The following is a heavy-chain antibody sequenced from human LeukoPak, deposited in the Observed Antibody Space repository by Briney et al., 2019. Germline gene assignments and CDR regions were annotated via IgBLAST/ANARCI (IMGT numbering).Heavy chain of an antibody. D-gene: IGHD5-12*01. V-gene: IGHV3-23*01. CDR3: AKARWVDIVATIDPSYFDY. Sequence: GGSLRLSCAASGFTFSSSAMSWVRQAPGKGLEWVSSISGSGGSTYYADSVKGRFTISRDNSKNTLFLQMNSLGAEDTAIYYCAKARWVDIVATIDPSYFDYWGQGTLVTVSS. J-gene: IGHJ4*02. CDR1: GFTFSSSA. CDR2: ISGSGGST.